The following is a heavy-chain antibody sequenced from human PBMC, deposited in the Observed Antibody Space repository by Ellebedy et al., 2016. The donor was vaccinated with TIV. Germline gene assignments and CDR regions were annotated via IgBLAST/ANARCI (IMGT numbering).Heavy chain of an antibody. CDR2: ITGSGDRT. CDR3: AKGRSGTYIHHAFDY. V-gene: IGHV3-23*01. CDR1: GFTFDNFA. Sequence: GESLKISCATSGFTFDNFAMRWFRQAPGKGLEWVSAITGSGDRTFYADSVKGRFTISRDNSKNTLYLQMNSLRAEDTAIYYCAKGRSGTYIHHAFDYWGQGTLVTVSS. J-gene: IGHJ4*02. D-gene: IGHD1-14*01.